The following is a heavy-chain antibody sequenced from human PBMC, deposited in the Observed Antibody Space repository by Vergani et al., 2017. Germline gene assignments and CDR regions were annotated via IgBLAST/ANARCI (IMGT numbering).Heavy chain of an antibody. Sequence: QVQLVQSGAEVKKPGASVKVSCRASGYPFTRYYIPWVRQAPGQGLEWMGIINPSGGSRSYAQKFQGRVTMTRDTSTRTVYMELSSLRSEDTSVYYCARTYDYTGYSFNYRGQGALVTVSS. CDR3: ARTYDYTGYSFNY. CDR2: INPSGGSR. D-gene: IGHD3-22*01. J-gene: IGHJ4*02. V-gene: IGHV1-46*01. CDR1: GYPFTRYY.